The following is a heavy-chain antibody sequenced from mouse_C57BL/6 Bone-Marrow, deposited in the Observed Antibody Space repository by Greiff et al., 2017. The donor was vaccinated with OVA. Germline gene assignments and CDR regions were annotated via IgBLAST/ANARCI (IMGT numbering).Heavy chain of an antibody. CDR2: IDPSDSYT. J-gene: IGHJ3*01. V-gene: IGHV1-50*01. CDR3: ARRRTSWFAY. CDR1: GYTFTSYW. Sequence: VQLQQPGAELVKPGASVKLSCKASGYTFTSYWMQWVKQRPGQGLEWIGEIDPSDSYTNYNQKFEGKATLTVDTSSSTAYMQLSSLTSEDSAVYYCARRRTSWFAYWGQGTLVTVSA.